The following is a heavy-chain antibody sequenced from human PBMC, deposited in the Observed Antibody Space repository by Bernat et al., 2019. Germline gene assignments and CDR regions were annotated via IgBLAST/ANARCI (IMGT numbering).Heavy chain of an antibody. CDR1: GFTVSSNY. D-gene: IGHD6-13*01. V-gene: IGHV3-66*01. CDR2: IYSGGST. Sequence: EVQLVESGGGLVQPGGSLRLSCAASGFTVSSNYMSWVRQAPGKGLEWVSVIYSGGSTYYADSVKGRFTISRDNSKSTLYLQMNSLRAEDTAVYYCARILTLAAAGTGLYYGMDVWGQGTTVTVSS. CDR3: ARILTLAAAGTGLYYGMDV. J-gene: IGHJ6*02.